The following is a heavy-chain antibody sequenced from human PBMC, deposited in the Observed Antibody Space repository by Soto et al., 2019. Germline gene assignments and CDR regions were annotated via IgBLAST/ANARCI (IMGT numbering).Heavy chain of an antibody. CDR1: GFTFTSSA. D-gene: IGHD3-10*01. V-gene: IGHV1-58*02. CDR2: IVVGSGNT. Sequence: QMQLVQSGPEVKKPGTSVKVSCKASGFTFTSSAMQWVRQARGQRIEWIGWIVVGSGNTNYAQKFQERVTITRDMSTSTAYMELSSLSSEDTAVYYCAAVGSYCYGSGSYLQPDYWGQGTLVTVSS. J-gene: IGHJ4*02. CDR3: AAVGSYCYGSGSYLQPDY.